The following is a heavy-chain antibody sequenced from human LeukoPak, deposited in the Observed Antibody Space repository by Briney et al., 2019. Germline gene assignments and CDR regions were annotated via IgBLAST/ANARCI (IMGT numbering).Heavy chain of an antibody. CDR1: GFTFSYYW. CDR3: ARGNERGYGLVDFDY. CDR2: IKQDGSEK. Sequence: PGGSLRLSCAASGFTFSYYWMSWVRQAPGKGLEWVANIKQDGSEKYYVDSVKGRLTISRDNPKNSLYLQMNSLRAEDTAVYYCARGNERGYGLVDFDYWGQGTLVTVSS. D-gene: IGHD6-19*01. J-gene: IGHJ4*02. V-gene: IGHV3-7*01.